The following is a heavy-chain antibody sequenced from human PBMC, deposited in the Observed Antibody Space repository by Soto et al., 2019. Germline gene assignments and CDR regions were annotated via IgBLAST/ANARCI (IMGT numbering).Heavy chain of an antibody. CDR2: ISGSGNSP. V-gene: IGHV3-23*01. CDR3: AKDPLAGTGAGFDY. Sequence: EVQLLESGGGLVRPGGSLRLSCAASGFTFSSYAMSWVRQAPGKGLEWVSAISGSGNSPHYADSVKGRFTISRDNSNNTLYLQMHSLRAEDTAVYYCAKDPLAGTGAGFDYWGQGTLVTVSS. D-gene: IGHD6-19*01. CDR1: GFTFSSYA. J-gene: IGHJ4*02.